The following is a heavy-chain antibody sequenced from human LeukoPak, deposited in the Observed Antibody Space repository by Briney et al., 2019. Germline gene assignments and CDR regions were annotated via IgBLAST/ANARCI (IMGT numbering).Heavy chain of an antibody. CDR2: IIPILGIA. J-gene: IGHJ4*02. CDR1: GGTFSSYA. Sequence: ASVKVSCTASGGTFSSYAISWVRQAPGQGLEWMGRIIPILGIANYAQKFQGRVTITADKSTSTAYMELSSLRSEDTAVYYCARDSISGYELLDYWGQGTLVTVSS. D-gene: IGHD5-12*01. CDR3: ARDSISGYELLDY. V-gene: IGHV1-69*04.